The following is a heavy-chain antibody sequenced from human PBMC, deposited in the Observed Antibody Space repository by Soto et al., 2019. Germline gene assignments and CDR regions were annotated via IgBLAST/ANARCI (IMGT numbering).Heavy chain of an antibody. J-gene: IGHJ3*02. CDR3: ARASSGWYKDAFDI. CDR2: ISYDGSNK. Sequence: QVQLVESGGGVVQPGRSLRLSCAASGFTFSSYAMHWVRQAPGKGLEWVAVISYDGSNKYSADSVKGRFTISRDNSKNTLYLQTNSLRAEDTAVYYCARASSGWYKDAFDIWGQGTMVTVSS. D-gene: IGHD6-19*01. V-gene: IGHV3-30-3*01. CDR1: GFTFSSYA.